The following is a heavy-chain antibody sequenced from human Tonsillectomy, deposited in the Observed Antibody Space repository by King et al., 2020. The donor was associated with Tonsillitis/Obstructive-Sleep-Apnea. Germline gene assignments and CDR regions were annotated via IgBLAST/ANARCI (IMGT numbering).Heavy chain of an antibody. J-gene: IGHJ4*02. Sequence: VQPQQWGAGLLKPSETLSLTCAVYGGSFSGYYWSWIRQPPGKGLEWIGEINHSGSTNYNPSLKSRVTISVDTSKNQFSLKLSSVTAADTAVYYCARSNYYDSSGYYYEGPDYWGQGTLVTVSS. CDR2: INHSGST. D-gene: IGHD3-22*01. V-gene: IGHV4-34*01. CDR3: ARSNYYDSSGYYYEGPDY. CDR1: GGSFSGYY.